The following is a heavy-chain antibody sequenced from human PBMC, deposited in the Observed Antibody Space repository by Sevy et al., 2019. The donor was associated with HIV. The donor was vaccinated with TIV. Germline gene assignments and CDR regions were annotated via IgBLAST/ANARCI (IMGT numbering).Heavy chain of an antibody. CDR2: ISGSGGST. Sequence: GGSLRLSCAASGFTFSSYAMSWVRQAPGKGLEWVSAISGSGGSTYYADSVKGRFTISRDNSKNTLYLQMNSLRAEDTAVYYCAKGTLVVPAVIYYYYAMDVWGQGTTVTVSS. CDR3: AKGTLVVPAVIYYYYAMDV. CDR1: GFTFSSYA. J-gene: IGHJ6*02. D-gene: IGHD2-2*01. V-gene: IGHV3-23*01.